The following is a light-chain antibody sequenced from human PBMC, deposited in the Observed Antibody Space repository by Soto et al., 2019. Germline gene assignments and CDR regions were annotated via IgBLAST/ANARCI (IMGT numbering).Light chain of an antibody. V-gene: IGKV3-15*01. CDR1: QSVGRS. CDR3: QQYSNGPPWT. Sequence: IELTQSPATLPVSPGETATLFCRASQSVGRSVAWYQQRPGQAPRLLIYDTSTRAFGPPTRFSGSGSGTEFTLTISSLQSEDSAVYHCQQYSNGPPWTFGHGTKVEVK. CDR2: DTS. J-gene: IGKJ1*01.